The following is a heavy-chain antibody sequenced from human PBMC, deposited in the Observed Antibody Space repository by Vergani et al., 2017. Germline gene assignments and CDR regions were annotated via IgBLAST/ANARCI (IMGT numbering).Heavy chain of an antibody. Sequence: QVQLQESGPGLVKHSETLSLTCTVSGGSISSYYWSWIRQPPGKGLEWIGYIYYSGSTNYNPSLKSRVTISVDTSKNQFSLKLSSVTAAVTAVYYCAGATRSLGMDVWGQGTTVTVSS. CDR2: IYYSGST. V-gene: IGHV4-59*01. J-gene: IGHJ6*02. CDR3: AGATRSLGMDV. CDR1: GGSISSYY. D-gene: IGHD2-15*01.